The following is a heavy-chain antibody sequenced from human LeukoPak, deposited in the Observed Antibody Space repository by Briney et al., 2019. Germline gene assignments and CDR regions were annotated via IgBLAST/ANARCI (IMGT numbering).Heavy chain of an antibody. CDR1: GFTFSSYT. CDR2: ISGTSVYI. Sequence: PGGSLRLSCAASGFTFSSYTMNWVRQAPGKGLEWVSCISGTSVYIYYADSVKGRFTISRDNAKNSLYLQMNSLRAEDTAVYYCARGIAVPDYWGQGTLVTVSS. J-gene: IGHJ4*02. V-gene: IGHV3-21*01. CDR3: ARGIAVPDY. D-gene: IGHD6-19*01.